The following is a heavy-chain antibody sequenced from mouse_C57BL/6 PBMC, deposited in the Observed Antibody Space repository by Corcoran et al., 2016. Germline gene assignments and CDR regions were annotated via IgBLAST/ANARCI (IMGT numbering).Heavy chain of an antibody. CDR3: ARGNDYDGYFDV. D-gene: IGHD2-4*01. J-gene: IGHJ1*03. CDR1: GYTFTTYG. V-gene: IGHV9-3*01. Sequence: QIQLVQSGPELKKPGETVKISCKASGYTFTTYGMSWVKQAPGKGLKWMGWINTYSGVPTYADDFKGRFAFSLETSASTAYLQINNLKNEDTATYFCARGNDYDGYFDVWCTGTTVTVSS. CDR2: INTYSGVP.